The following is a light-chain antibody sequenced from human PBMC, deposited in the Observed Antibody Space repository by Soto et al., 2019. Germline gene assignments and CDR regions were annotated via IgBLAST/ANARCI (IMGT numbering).Light chain of an antibody. CDR3: QHYGNSRT. J-gene: IGKJ1*01. V-gene: IGKV3-20*01. CDR2: GAS. CDR1: QTVSSY. Sequence: EIVLTQSPGTLSFSPGERATLSCRASQTVSSYLAWYQQKPGQAPRLLIYGASNRATGIPDRFSGSGSGTDFTLTISRLEPEDFAVYYCQHYGNSRTFGQGTKVDIK.